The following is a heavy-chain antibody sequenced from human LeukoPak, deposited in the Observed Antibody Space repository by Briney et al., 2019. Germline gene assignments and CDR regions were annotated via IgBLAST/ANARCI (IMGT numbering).Heavy chain of an antibody. CDR3: ARSILTVAGPFDY. D-gene: IGHD6-19*01. CDR2: IYYSGST. V-gene: IGHV4-59*01. CDR1: GGSISSYY. J-gene: IGHJ4*02. Sequence: SETLSLTCTVSGGSISSYYWSWIRQPPGKGLEWIGYIYYSGSTNYNPSLKSRVTMSVDTSKNQFSLKFSSFTAANTGVYLCARSILTVAGPFDYWGQGTLVTVSS.